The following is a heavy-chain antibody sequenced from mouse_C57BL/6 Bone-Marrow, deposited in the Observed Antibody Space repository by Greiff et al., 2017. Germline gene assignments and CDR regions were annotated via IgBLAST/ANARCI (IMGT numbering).Heavy chain of an antibody. D-gene: IGHD2-3*01. J-gene: IGHJ2*01. Sequence: VMLVESGAELARPGASVKLSCKASGYTFTSYGISWVKQRTGQGLEWIGEIYPRSGNTYYNEKFKGKATLTADKSSSTAYMELRSLTSEDSAVYFCAREAGWLLPFAYWGQGTTLTVSA. CDR1: GYTFTSYG. V-gene: IGHV1-81*01. CDR3: AREAGWLLPFAY. CDR2: IYPRSGNT.